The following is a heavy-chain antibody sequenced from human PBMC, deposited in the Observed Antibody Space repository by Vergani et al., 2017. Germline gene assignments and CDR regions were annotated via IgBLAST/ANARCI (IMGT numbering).Heavy chain of an antibody. J-gene: IGHJ4*02. D-gene: IGHD2-15*01. CDR1: GGSINSHNYY. Sequence: QVQLQESGPGLVKPSQTLSLTCTVSGGSINSHNYYWSWIRQPAGKGLEWIGRIHTSGSTNYNPSLKSRVTMSEDTSKNQFSLNLTSVTAADTAVYFCASISCLGGSFYKPLFDYWGQGILVTVSS. CDR3: ASISCLGGSFYKPLFDY. CDR2: IHTSGST. V-gene: IGHV4-61*02.